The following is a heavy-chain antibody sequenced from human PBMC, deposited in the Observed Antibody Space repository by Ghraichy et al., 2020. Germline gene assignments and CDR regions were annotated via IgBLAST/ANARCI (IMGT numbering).Heavy chain of an antibody. J-gene: IGHJ4*02. V-gene: IGHV4-34*01. CDR1: GGSFSGYY. CDR2: INHSGST. Sequence: SQTLSLTCAVYGGSFSGYYWSWIRQPPGKGLEWIGEINHSGSTNYNPSLKSRVTISVDTSKNQFSLKLSSVTAADTAVYYCARSPAVAVSSSQKYYFDYWGQGTLVTVSS. D-gene: IGHD6-19*01. CDR3: ARSPAVAVSSSQKYYFDY.